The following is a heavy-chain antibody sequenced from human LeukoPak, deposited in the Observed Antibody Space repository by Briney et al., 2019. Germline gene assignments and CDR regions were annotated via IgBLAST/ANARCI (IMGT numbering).Heavy chain of an antibody. J-gene: IGHJ6*02. V-gene: IGHV1-8*01. Sequence: GASVKVSCKVFGYTATNFDINWVRQATGQGVEWMGWMTLNSGRTGYRREFQGRVTMTTDTSTNTAYMELSSLRSDDTAVYYCGRGYAMDVWGQGTTVIVSS. CDR2: MTLNSGRT. CDR1: GYTATNFD. CDR3: GRGYAMDV.